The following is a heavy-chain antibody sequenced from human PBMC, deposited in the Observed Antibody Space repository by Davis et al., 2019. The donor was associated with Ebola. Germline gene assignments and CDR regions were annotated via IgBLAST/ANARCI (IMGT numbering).Heavy chain of an antibody. Sequence: SGPTLVKPTQTLTLTCTFSGFSLSTSGMCVSWIRQPPGKALEWLALIDWDDDKYYSTSLKTRLTISKDTSKNQVVLTMTNMDPVDTATYYCAHRPPNYDYIWGSYLAFDYWGQGTLVTVSS. D-gene: IGHD3-16*02. V-gene: IGHV2-70*12. J-gene: IGHJ4*02. CDR2: IDWDDDK. CDR1: GFSLSTSGMC. CDR3: AHRPPNYDYIWGSYLAFDY.